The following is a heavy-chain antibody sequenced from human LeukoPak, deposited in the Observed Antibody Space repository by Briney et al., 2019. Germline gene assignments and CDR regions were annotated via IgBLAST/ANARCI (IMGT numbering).Heavy chain of an antibody. V-gene: IGHV4-59*01. CDR2: IYYSGST. CDR3: ARDSRDAFDI. J-gene: IGHJ3*02. CDR1: GGSISSYY. Sequence: SETLSLTCTVSGGSISSYYWSWIRQPPGKGLEWIGYIYYSGSTNYNPSLKSRVTISVDTSKNQFSLKLSSVTPADTAVYYCARDSRDAFDIWGQGTMVTVSS.